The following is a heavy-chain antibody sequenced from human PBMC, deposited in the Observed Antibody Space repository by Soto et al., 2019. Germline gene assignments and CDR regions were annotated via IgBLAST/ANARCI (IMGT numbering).Heavy chain of an antibody. V-gene: IGHV1-69*13. CDR3: ARNDCSGGSCYVTYYYYGMDV. CDR1: GGTFSSYA. D-gene: IGHD2-15*01. Sequence: GASVKVSCKASGGTFSSYAISWVRQAPGQGLEWMGGIIPIFGTANYAQKFQGRVTITADESTSTAYMELSSLRSEDTAVYYCARNDCSGGSCYVTYYYYGMDVWGQGTTVTVSS. CDR2: IIPIFGTA. J-gene: IGHJ6*02.